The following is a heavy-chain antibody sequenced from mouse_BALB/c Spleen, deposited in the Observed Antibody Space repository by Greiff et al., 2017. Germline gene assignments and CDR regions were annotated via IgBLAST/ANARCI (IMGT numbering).Heavy chain of an antibody. CDR2: ISSGGGST. D-gene: IGHD2-14*01. Sequence: EVMLVESGGGLVKPGGSLKLSCAASGFAFSSYDMSWVRQTPEKRLEWVTYISSGGGSTYYPDTVKGRFTISRDNAKNTLYLQMSSLKSEDTAMYYCARRRYGFDYGGQGTTLTVSS. CDR3: ARRRYGFDY. CDR1: GFAFSSYD. J-gene: IGHJ2*01. V-gene: IGHV5-12-1*01.